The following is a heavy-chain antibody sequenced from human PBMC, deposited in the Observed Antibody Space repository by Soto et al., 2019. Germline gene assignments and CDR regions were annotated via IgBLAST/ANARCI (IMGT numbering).Heavy chain of an antibody. CDR1: GYTLTEFS. CDR3: ATPFSYSSSSSLPGYYYYYGMDV. Sequence: ASVKVSCKVSGYTLTEFSMHWVRQAPGKGIEWMGGFDPEDGETVYAQKFQGRLTMTEDTSTDTAYMELSSLRSEDTAVYYCATPFSYSSSSSLPGYYYYYGMDVWGQGTTVTVSS. V-gene: IGHV1-24*01. CDR2: FDPEDGET. D-gene: IGHD6-6*01. J-gene: IGHJ6*02.